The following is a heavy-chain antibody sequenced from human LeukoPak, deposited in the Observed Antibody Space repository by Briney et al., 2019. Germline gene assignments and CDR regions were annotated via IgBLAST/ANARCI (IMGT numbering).Heavy chain of an antibody. D-gene: IGHD2-15*01. J-gene: IGHJ4*02. CDR3: ARERDPRYCSGGSCYVVY. CDR1: GFTFSSYW. V-gene: IGHV3-7*03. CDR2: IKQDGSVK. Sequence: GGSLRLSCAASGFTFSSYWMSWVRQAPGKGLEWVANIKQDGSVKYYVDSVKGRFTISRDNSKNTLYLQMNSLRAEDTAVYYCARERDPRYCSGGSCYVVYWGQGTLVTVSS.